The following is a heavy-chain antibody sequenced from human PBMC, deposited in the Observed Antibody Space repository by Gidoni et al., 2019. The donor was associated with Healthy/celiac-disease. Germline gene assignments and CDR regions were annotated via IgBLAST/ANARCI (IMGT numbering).Heavy chain of an antibody. J-gene: IGHJ4*02. Sequence: EWVAVIWYDGSNKYYADSVKGRFTISRDNSKNTLYLQMNSLRAEDTAVYYCARERDERPLFDYWGQGTLVTVSS. D-gene: IGHD6-25*01. CDR2: IWYDGSNK. V-gene: IGHV3-33*01. CDR3: ARERDERPLFDY.